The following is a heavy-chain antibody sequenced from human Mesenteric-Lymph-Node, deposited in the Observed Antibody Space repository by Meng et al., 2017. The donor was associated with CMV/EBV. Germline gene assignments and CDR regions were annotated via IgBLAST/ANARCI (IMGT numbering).Heavy chain of an antibody. Sequence: GGSLRLSCAASGFTFNSYEMKWVRQAPGKGLEWVSYISSSGSAIYYADSVKGRFTISRDNAKNSLYLQMNSLRAEDTAVYYCARRYCTSTSCRIDHWGQGTLVTVSS. V-gene: IGHV3-48*03. CDR2: ISSSGSAI. D-gene: IGHD2-2*01. CDR3: ARRYCTSTSCRIDH. J-gene: IGHJ4*02. CDR1: GFTFNSYE.